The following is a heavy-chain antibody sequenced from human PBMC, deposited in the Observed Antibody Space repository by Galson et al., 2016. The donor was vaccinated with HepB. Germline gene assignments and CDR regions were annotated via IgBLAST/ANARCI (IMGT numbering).Heavy chain of an antibody. V-gene: IGHV3-21*04. J-gene: IGHJ4*02. CDR1: GLSFSTFS. CDR2: ISSNGDFI. Sequence: SLRLSCAASGLSFSTFSMNWVRQAPGQGLEWLSSISSNGDFINYADSVKGRFTVSRDNSRSTLYLQMNSLRAEDTAVYHCTKDVGPIFYDYWGQGTLVTVSS. D-gene: IGHD1-26*01. CDR3: TKDVGPIFYDY.